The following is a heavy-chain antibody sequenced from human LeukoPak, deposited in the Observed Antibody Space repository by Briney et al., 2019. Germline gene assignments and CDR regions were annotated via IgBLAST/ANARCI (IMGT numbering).Heavy chain of an antibody. CDR3: ARVTVRGVMIDY. J-gene: IGHJ4*02. CDR1: GGSISSYY. CDR2: IHYSGST. Sequence: SETLSLTCTVSGGSISSYYWSWIRQPPGKGLEWIGYIHYSGSTNYNPSLKSRVTISVDTSKNQFSLKLSSVTAADTAAYYCARVTVRGVMIDYWGQGTLVTVSS. V-gene: IGHV4-59*01. D-gene: IGHD3-10*01.